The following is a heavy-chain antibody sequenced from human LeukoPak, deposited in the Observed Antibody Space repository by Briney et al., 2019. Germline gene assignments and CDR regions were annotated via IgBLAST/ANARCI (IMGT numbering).Heavy chain of an antibody. CDR1: GGTFSSYA. V-gene: IGHV1-69*04. Sequence: SVKVSCKASGGTFSSYAISWVRQSPGQGLEWMGRIIPILGIANYAQKFQGRVTITADKSTSTAYMELSSLRSEDTAVYYCARDQARYFDWLPPSGFDYWGQGTLVTVSS. CDR2: IIPILGIA. CDR3: ARDQARYFDWLPPSGFDY. J-gene: IGHJ4*02. D-gene: IGHD3-9*01.